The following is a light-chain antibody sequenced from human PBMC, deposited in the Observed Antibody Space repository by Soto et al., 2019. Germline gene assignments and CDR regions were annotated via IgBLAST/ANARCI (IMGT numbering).Light chain of an antibody. CDR1: QSIFSNY. V-gene: IGKV3-20*01. J-gene: IGKJ1*01. Sequence: EVMLTQSPGTLSLSPGERATLSCRASQSIFSNYLAWYQQKSGQAPRLLIYGASNRATGIPDRFSGSGSGTDFTLTISRLDPEDFAVYYCQQYGTSPRTFDQGTKVEFK. CDR3: QQYGTSPRT. CDR2: GAS.